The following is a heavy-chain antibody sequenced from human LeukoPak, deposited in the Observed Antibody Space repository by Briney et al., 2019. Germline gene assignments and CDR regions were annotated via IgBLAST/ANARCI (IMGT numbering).Heavy chain of an antibody. V-gene: IGHV4-61*02. CDR1: GGSISSGSYY. J-gene: IGHJ4*02. D-gene: IGHD4-17*01. Sequence: NASETLSLTCTVSGGSISSGSYYWSWIRQPAGKGLEWIGRIYTSGSTNYNPSLKSRVTISVDTSKNQFSLKLSSVTAADTAVYYCASLTTVTTGPPFDYWGQGTLVTVSS. CDR2: IYTSGST. CDR3: ASLTTVTTGPPFDY.